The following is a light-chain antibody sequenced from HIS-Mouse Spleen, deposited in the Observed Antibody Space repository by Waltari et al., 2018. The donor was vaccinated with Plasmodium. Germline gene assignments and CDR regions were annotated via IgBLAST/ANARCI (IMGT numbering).Light chain of an antibody. CDR1: QIVLYCSNNKNY. J-gene: IGKJ2*01. V-gene: IGKV4-1*01. CDR3: QQYYSTLLMYT. Sequence: DIVMTQSPDSLAVSLGERATINCKSSQIVLYCSNNKNYLAWYQQKPGQPPKLLIYWASTRESGVPDRFSGSGSGTDFTLTISSLQAEDVAVYYCQQYYSTLLMYTFGQGTKLEIK. CDR2: WAS.